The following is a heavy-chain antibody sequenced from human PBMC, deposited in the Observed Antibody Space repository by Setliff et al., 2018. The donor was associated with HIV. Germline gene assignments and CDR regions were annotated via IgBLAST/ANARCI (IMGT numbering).Heavy chain of an antibody. CDR3: AREGGLGAFDI. CDR1: GFTFSSYE. V-gene: IGHV3-48*03. J-gene: IGHJ3*02. D-gene: IGHD1-26*01. Sequence: PGGSLRLSCAASGFTFSSYEMNWVRQAPGKGLEWVSYISSSGSTIYYADSVKGRFTISRDNAKNSLYLQMNSLRAEDTAVYYCAREGGLGAFDIWGQGTMVTVSS. CDR2: ISSSGSTI.